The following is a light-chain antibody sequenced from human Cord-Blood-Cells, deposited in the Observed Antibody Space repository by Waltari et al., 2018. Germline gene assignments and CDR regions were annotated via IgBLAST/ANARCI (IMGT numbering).Light chain of an antibody. CDR2: WAS. CDR3: QQYYSTPWT. V-gene: IGKV4-1*01. CDR1: QSVLYSSNNKNY. J-gene: IGKJ1*01. Sequence: DIVMTQYPASLAVSLGERATINCKSRQSVLYSSNNKNYLAWYQQKPGQPPKLLIYWASTRESGVPDRFSGSGSGTDFTLTISSLQAEDVAVYYCQQYYSTPWTFGQGTKVEIK.